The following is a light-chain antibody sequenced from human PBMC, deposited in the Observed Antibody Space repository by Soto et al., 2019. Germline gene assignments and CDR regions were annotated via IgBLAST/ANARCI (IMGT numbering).Light chain of an antibody. Sequence: EIGLTHSPGTLSLSPGERATLSCRASQNLGSGYLAWYQQKPGQAPRILIYDASTRANGIPARFSGSGSRTEFALTISSLQSEDFAIYYCQEYNSWPGTFGQGTKVDI. CDR2: DAS. CDR1: QNLGSGY. V-gene: IGKV3-15*01. CDR3: QEYNSWPGT. J-gene: IGKJ1*01.